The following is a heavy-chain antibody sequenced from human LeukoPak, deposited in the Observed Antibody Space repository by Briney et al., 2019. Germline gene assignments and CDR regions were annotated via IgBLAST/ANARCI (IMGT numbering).Heavy chain of an antibody. J-gene: IGHJ6*03. Sequence: GGSLRLSCAASGFTFSSHSMNWVRQAPGKGLEWVSAISGSGGSTYYADSVKGRFTISRDNSKNTLYLQMNSLRAEDTAVYYCAKQARDYDSSGYYRYYYYMDVWGKGTTVTISS. D-gene: IGHD3-22*01. CDR1: GFTFSSHS. CDR2: ISGSGGST. V-gene: IGHV3-23*01. CDR3: AKQARDYDSSGYYRYYYYMDV.